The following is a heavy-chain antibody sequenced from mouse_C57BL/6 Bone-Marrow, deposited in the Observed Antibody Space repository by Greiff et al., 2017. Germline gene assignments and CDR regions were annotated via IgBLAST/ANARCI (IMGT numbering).Heavy chain of an antibody. D-gene: IGHD6-5*01. CDR3: ARRLYHYAMDY. Sequence: QVQLQQSGAELMKPGASVKLSCKATGYTFTGSWIEWVKQRPGHGLEWIGEILPGSGSTNYNEKFKGKATFTADTSSTTAYMQRSSLTTEDSAIYYCARRLYHYAMDYWGQGTSVTVSS. CDR2: ILPGSGST. CDR1: GYTFTGSW. V-gene: IGHV1-9*01. J-gene: IGHJ4*01.